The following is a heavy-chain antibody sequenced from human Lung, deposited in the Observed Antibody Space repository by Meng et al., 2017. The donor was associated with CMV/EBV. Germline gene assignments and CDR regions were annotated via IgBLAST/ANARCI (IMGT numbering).Heavy chain of an antibody. Sequence: SCAASGFTFSSYAMHWVRQATGKRLEWVAVISYDGSNKDYADSVKGRFTISRDNSKNTLYLQMNSLRAEDTAVYYCARGWGLYSWFDPWGQGTLVTVSS. CDR2: ISYDGSNK. V-gene: IGHV3-30-3*01. D-gene: IGHD3-16*01. CDR1: GFTFSSYA. CDR3: ARGWGLYSWFDP. J-gene: IGHJ5*02.